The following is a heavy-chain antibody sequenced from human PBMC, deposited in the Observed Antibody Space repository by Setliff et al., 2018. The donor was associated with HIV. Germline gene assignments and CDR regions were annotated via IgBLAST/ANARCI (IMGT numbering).Heavy chain of an antibody. J-gene: IGHJ4*02. CDR3: AKGAGFYGDYTFDH. CDR2: IYSTGST. V-gene: IGHV4-59*11. Sequence: SETLSLTCTVSGPSINIHYWSWIRQSPGKGFEWIGYIYSTGSTNYNPSLQSRVAISMVASRNQFPLKVTSVTAAATAVYYCAKGAGFYGDYTFDHWGQGRQVTVSS. CDR1: GPSINIHY. D-gene: IGHD4-17*01.